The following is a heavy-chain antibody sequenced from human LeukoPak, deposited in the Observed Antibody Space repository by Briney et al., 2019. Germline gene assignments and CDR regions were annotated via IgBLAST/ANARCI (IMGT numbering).Heavy chain of an antibody. Sequence: PSETLSLTCTVSGGPISTDYYYWSWIRQPPGEGLEWIGYIYHSGSTHYNPSLKSRVAISLNRSQNDFSLRLSSVTAADTAIYYCARETVSHYLDSWGQGALVTVSS. J-gene: IGHJ4*02. CDR3: ARETVSHYLDS. V-gene: IGHV4-30-2*01. CDR2: IYHSGST. D-gene: IGHD2-21*02. CDR1: GGPISTDYYY.